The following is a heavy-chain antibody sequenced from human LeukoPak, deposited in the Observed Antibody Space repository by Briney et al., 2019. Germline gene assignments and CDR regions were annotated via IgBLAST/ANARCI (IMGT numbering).Heavy chain of an antibody. CDR1: GYTFTDYY. D-gene: IGHD1-1*01. CDR3: ATIPYLDLVRY. Sequence: ASVKVSCKVSGYTFTDYYMHWVQQAPGKGLEWMGLVDPEDGETIYAEKFQGRVTITADTSTDTAYMELSSLRSEDTAVYYCATIPYLDLVRYWGQGTLVTVSS. CDR2: VDPEDGET. J-gene: IGHJ4*02. V-gene: IGHV1-69-2*01.